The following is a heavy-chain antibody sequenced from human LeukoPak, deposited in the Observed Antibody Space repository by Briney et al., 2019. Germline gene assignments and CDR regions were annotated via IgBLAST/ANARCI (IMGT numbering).Heavy chain of an antibody. CDR3: ARVVAAVHIDY. D-gene: IGHD6-13*01. J-gene: IGHJ4*02. Sequence: QPGGSLRLSCAASGFTFSSYWMTWVRQAPGKGLEWVANIKQDESEKYYVDSVKGRFTISRDNAKNSLHLQMNSLRAEDTAVYYCARVVAAVHIDYWGQGTLVTVSS. CDR1: GFTFSSYW. V-gene: IGHV3-7*05. CDR2: IKQDESEK.